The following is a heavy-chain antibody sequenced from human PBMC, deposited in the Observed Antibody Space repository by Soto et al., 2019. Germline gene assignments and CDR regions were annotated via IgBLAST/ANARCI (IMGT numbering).Heavy chain of an antibody. V-gene: IGHV2-5*02. CDR2: IYWDDDK. J-gene: IGHJ3*02. D-gene: IGHD5-18*01. CDR1: GFSLSTSGVG. CDR3: VDGRRDTAFVNDAFHT. Sequence: QITLKESGPTLVKPTQTLTLTCTFSGFSLSTSGVGVGWIRQPPGKALEWLALIYWDDDKRYSPSLKSRLTITKATSKTQVVLTLTNMDPVDTARFYCVDGRRDTAFVNDAFHTGGQGTMVTVSS.